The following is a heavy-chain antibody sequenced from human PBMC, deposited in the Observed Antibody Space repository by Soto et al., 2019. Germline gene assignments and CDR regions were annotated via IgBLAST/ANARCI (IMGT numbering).Heavy chain of an antibody. CDR3: ARDPVSSSGRTYGMDV. Sequence: SETLSLTCTVSGGSISSYYWSWIRQPAGKGLEWIGRIYTSGSTNYNPSLKSRVTMSVDTSKNQFSLKLSSVTAADTAVYYCARDPVSSSGRTYGMDVWGQGTTVTVSS. J-gene: IGHJ6*02. CDR1: GGSISSYY. D-gene: IGHD6-19*01. V-gene: IGHV4-4*07. CDR2: IYTSGST.